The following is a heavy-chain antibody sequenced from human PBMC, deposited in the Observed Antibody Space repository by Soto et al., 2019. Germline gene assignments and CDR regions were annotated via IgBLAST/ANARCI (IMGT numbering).Heavy chain of an antibody. D-gene: IGHD3-22*01. CDR1: GGTFSSYA. Sequence: QVQLVQSGAEVKKPGSSVKVSCKASGGTFSSYAITWVRQAPGQGLEWMGGIIPIFGPANYAQKFQGRVTITADESTRTAYMELSSLRSEDTAVYYCARDRGPSSGYYPYWFDPWGQGTLVTVSS. CDR2: IIPIFGPA. J-gene: IGHJ5*02. V-gene: IGHV1-69*12. CDR3: ARDRGPSSGYYPYWFDP.